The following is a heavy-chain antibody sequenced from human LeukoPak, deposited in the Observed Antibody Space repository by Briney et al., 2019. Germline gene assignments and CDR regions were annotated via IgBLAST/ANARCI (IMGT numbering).Heavy chain of an antibody. CDR2: ISSGSIYT. Sequence: GGSLRLSCAASGFTFSDYDMTWIRQAPGKGLEWVSYISSGSIYTDYADSVKGRFTISRDNTKNSLYLQMNSLRAEDTAVYYCARRNDYYGMDVWGQGTTVTVSS. CDR1: GFTFSDYD. J-gene: IGHJ6*02. CDR3: ARRNDYYGMDV. V-gene: IGHV3-11*06. D-gene: IGHD1-14*01.